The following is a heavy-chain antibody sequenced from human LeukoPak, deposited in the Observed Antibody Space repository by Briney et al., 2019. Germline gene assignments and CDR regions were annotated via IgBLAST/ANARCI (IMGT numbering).Heavy chain of an antibody. D-gene: IGHD5-18*01. J-gene: IGHJ4*02. V-gene: IGHV3-48*01. CDR3: ARGGYSYGLPSGFDY. Sequence: GGSLRLSCAASGFTFSSYSMNWVRQAPGKGLEWVSYISSSSSTIYYADSVKGRFTISRDNAKNSLYLQMNSLRAEDTAVYYCARGGYSYGLPSGFDYWGQGTLVTVSS. CDR2: ISSSSSTI. CDR1: GFTFSSYS.